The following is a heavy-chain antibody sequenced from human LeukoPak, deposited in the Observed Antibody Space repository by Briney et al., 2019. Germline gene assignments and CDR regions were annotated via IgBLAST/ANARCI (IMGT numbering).Heavy chain of an antibody. CDR3: ARERQSPRPRGYFDY. J-gene: IGHJ4*02. V-gene: IGHV3-21*04. D-gene: IGHD3-10*01. Sequence: GGSLRLSCAASGFTFSSHNINWVRQAPGKGLEWVSSISATSTYIYYADSVKGRFTISRDNAKNSVYLQMNSLRAEDTAVYYCARERQSPRPRGYFDYWGQGTLVTVSS. CDR2: ISATSTYI. CDR1: GFTFSSHN.